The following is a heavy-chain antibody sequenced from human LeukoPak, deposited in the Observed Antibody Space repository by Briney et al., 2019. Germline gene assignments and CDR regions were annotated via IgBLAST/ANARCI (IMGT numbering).Heavy chain of an antibody. V-gene: IGHV4-30-2*05. CDR1: GGSISSGGYS. Sequence: SQILSLTCAVSGGSISSGGYSWSWIRQPPGKGLEWIGYIYYSGSTYYNPSLKSRVTISVDTSKNQFSLKLSSVTAADTAVYYCASDYYDSSGYPNWGQGTLVTVSS. CDR3: ASDYYDSSGYPN. J-gene: IGHJ4*02. CDR2: IYYSGST. D-gene: IGHD3-22*01.